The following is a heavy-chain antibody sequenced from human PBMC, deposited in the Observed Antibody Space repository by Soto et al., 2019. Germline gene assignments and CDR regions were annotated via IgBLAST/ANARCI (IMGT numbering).Heavy chain of an antibody. D-gene: IGHD3-22*01. CDR1: GGSISSYY. Sequence: SETLSLTCTVSGGSISSYYWSWIRQPPGKGLEWIGYIYYSGSTNYNPSLKSRVTISVDTSKNQFSLKLSSVTAADTAVYYCARVVDYYDSSGLPYYFDCWGQGTLVTVSS. CDR2: IYYSGST. J-gene: IGHJ4*02. CDR3: ARVVDYYDSSGLPYYFDC. V-gene: IGHV4-59*01.